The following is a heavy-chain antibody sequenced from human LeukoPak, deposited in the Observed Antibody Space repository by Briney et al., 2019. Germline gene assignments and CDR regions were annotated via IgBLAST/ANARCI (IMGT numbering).Heavy chain of an antibody. CDR1: GFTFSSYA. CDR3: AKDTSIGKYCTSGVCSPFDY. D-gene: IGHD2-8*01. Sequence: GGSLRLSCAGSGFTFSSYAMSWVRQAPGKGLEWVSAISDSGDYTYYADSVKGRFTISRDNSKNTLYLHVNSLRAEDTAVYYCAKDTSIGKYCTSGVCSPFDYWGQGNLVTVSS. CDR2: ISDSGDYT. J-gene: IGHJ4*02. V-gene: IGHV3-23*01.